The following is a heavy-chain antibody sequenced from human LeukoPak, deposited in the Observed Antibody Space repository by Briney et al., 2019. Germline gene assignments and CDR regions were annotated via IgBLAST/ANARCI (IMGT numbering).Heavy chain of an antibody. V-gene: IGHV3-53*01. CDR3: ARGGSYLSAFDI. CDR2: IYSGGST. CDR1: GFIVSSNH. D-gene: IGHD1-26*01. J-gene: IGHJ3*02. Sequence: GGSLRLSCAASGFIVSSNHMSWVRQAPGKGLEWVSVIYSGGSTFYADSVKGRFTISRDNSKNTLYLQMNSLRAEDTAVYYCARGGSYLSAFDIWGQGTMVTVSS.